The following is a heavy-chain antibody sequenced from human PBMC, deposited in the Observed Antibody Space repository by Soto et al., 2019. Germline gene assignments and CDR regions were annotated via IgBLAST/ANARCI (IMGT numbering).Heavy chain of an antibody. Sequence: NLSLTCTVSGASISGFYWSWIRKSAGKGLEWIGRIYATGTTDYNPSLKSRVMMSVDTSKKQFSLKLRSVPAADTAVYYCVRDGTKTLRDWFDPWGQG. J-gene: IGHJ5*02. CDR3: VRDGTKTLRDWFDP. CDR2: IYATGTT. V-gene: IGHV4-4*07. D-gene: IGHD1-1*01. CDR1: GASISGFY.